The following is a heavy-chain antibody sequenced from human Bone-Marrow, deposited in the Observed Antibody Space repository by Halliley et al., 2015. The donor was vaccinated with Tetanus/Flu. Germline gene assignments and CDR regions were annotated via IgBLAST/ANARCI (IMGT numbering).Heavy chain of an antibody. D-gene: IGHD1-1*01. V-gene: IGHV4-59*08. CDR1: GGSINTYY. Sequence: LRLSCAVSGGSINTYYWSWIRQPPGKQPEWIGYISYSGSTTYSPSLKSRVTMSIDTSKNQFSLRLTSVTAADTAIYYCARTSGTTLVYWFDPWGQGILVAVSS. CDR3: ARTSGTTLVYWFDP. J-gene: IGHJ5*02. CDR2: ISYSGST.